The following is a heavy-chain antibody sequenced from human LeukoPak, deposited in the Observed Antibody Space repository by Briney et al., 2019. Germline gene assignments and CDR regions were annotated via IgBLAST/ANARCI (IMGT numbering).Heavy chain of an antibody. CDR1: GFTFSSYA. CDR3: ARDRADSSGWFNYWYFAL. J-gene: IGHJ2*01. V-gene: IGHV3-53*01. CDR2: IYSGGST. D-gene: IGHD6-19*01. Sequence: GGFLRLSCAASGFTFSSYAMSWVRQAPGKGLEWVSAIYSGGSTYYADSVKGRFTISRDNSKNTLYLQMNSLRTEDTAVYYCARDRADSSGWFNYWYFALWGRGTLVTVSS.